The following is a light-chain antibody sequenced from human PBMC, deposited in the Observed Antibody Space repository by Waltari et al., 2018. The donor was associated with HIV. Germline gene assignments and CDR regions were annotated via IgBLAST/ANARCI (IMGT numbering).Light chain of an antibody. Sequence: QSALTQPASVSGSPGQSIIIPCTANHSDAGSYSLVPWFQHNPGKAPKLIIYEGTNRPSGVSDRFSGSKSGGTASLSISALQAEDEADYYCCSSVGNRTSFVFGSGTRVTVL. CDR1: HSDAGSYSL. V-gene: IGLV2-23*01. CDR2: EGT. J-gene: IGLJ1*01. CDR3: CSSVGNRTSFV.